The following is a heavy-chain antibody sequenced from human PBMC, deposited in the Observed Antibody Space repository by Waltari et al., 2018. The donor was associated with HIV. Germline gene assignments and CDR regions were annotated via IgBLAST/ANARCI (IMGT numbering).Heavy chain of an antibody. D-gene: IGHD3-3*01. Sequence: QVQLQQWGAGLLKPSETLSLTCAVYGGSFSGYYWSWIRQPPGKGLEWIGEINHSGSTNYNPSLKSRVTISVDTSKNQFSLKLSSVTAADTAVYYCARGHYDFWSGSPYGMDVWGQGTTVTVSS. J-gene: IGHJ6*02. CDR3: ARGHYDFWSGSPYGMDV. CDR2: INHSGST. V-gene: IGHV4-34*01. CDR1: GGSFSGYY.